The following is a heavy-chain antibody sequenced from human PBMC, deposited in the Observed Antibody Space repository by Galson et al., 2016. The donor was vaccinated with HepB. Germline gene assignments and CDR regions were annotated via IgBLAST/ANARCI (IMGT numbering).Heavy chain of an antibody. V-gene: IGHV3-33*01. CDR3: ARVDGGYRYGPDYGMDV. Sequence: SLRLSCAASGFTFSSYGMHWVRQGPGKGLEWVAVIWYDGSRKFYGDSVKGRFTISRDNSVNKVYLEMNGLRAEDTAVYYRARVDGGYRYGPDYGMDVWGQGTTVNV. D-gene: IGHD5-18*01. J-gene: IGHJ6*02. CDR1: GFTFSSYG. CDR2: IWYDGSRK.